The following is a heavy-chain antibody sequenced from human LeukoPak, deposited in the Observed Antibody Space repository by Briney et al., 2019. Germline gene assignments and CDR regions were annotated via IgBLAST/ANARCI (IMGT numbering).Heavy chain of an antibody. D-gene: IGHD4-17*01. CDR1: GYSFTSYW. Sequence: GESLKISCKGSGYSFTSYWIGWVRQMPGKGLEWMGIIYPGDSDTRYSPSFQGQVTISADKSISTAYLQWSSLKASDTAMYYCARGNIGYDYGDYVDWFDPWGQGTLVTVSS. CDR2: IYPGDSDT. J-gene: IGHJ5*02. CDR3: ARGNIGYDYGDYVDWFDP. V-gene: IGHV5-51*01.